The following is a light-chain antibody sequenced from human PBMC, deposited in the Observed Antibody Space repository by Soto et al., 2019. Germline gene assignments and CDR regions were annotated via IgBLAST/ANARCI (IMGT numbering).Light chain of an antibody. CDR2: DVG. Sequence: QSVLTQPASVSGSPGQSITISCTGTHSDIGNYNYVSWYQHLPGKAPKLMIYDVGSRPSGVSSRFSGSKSGNTASLAISGLQAGDEADYYCNSYREDHPRFYVFGTGTKLTVL. CDR3: NSYREDHPRFYV. CDR1: HSDIGNYNY. V-gene: IGLV2-14*03. J-gene: IGLJ1*01.